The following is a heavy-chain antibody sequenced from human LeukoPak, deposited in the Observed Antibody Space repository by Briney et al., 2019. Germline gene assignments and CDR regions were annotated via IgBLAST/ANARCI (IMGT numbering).Heavy chain of an antibody. J-gene: IGHJ4*02. CDR1: GYTFTGYY. V-gene: IGHV1-2*02. CDR3: ARDPYYGSGSSDY. Sequence: ASVKVSCKASGYTFTGYYMHWVRQAPGQGLEWMGWINPNSGGTNYAQKFQGRVTVTRDTSISTAYMALSRLRSDDTAVYYCARDPYYGSGSSDYWGQGTLVTVSS. CDR2: INPNSGGT. D-gene: IGHD3-10*01.